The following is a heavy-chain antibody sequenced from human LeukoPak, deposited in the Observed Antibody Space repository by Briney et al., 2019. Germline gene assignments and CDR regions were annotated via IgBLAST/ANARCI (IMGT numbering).Heavy chain of an antibody. CDR2: IKSKIDGGTT. J-gene: IGHJ4*02. CDR3: TTIRGFCSGRSCLGY. D-gene: IGHD2-15*01. V-gene: IGHV3-15*01. Sequence: GGSLRLSCAASGFTFGDYGMSWVRQAPGKGLEWVGRIKSKIDGGTTDYGAPVKGRFTISRDDSKNTLYLQMNSLKSEDTAVYYCTTIRGFCSGRSCLGYWGQGTLVTVSS. CDR1: GFTFGDYG.